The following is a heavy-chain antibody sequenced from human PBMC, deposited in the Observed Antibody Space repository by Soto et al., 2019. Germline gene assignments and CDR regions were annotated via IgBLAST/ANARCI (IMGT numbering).Heavy chain of an antibody. D-gene: IGHD6-13*01. V-gene: IGHV1-3*01. CDR1: GYTFTSYG. CDR2: INAANGDT. CDR3: VRGHLSATGIDGLDP. J-gene: IGHJ5*02. Sequence: ASVKVSCKASGYTFTSYGIHWVRQAPGQRLEWMGWINAANGDTKYSPKFQGRVTITRDTSASTAYMELSSLRSEDTAVYYCVRGHLSATGIDGLDPWGKGTLVTVAS.